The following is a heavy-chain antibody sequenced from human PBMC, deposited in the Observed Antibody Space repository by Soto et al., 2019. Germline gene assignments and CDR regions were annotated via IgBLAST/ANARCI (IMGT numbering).Heavy chain of an antibody. D-gene: IGHD3-3*01. CDR2: ISSSSSTI. CDR1: GFTFSSYS. CDR3: ATEVLRFLEWLPPDGYYYYHMDV. V-gene: IGHV3-48*01. Sequence: SGGSLRLSCAASGFTFSSYSMNWVRQAPGKGLEWVSYISSSSSTIYYADSVKGRFTISRDNAKNSLYLQMNSLRAEDTAVYYCATEVLRFLEWLPPDGYYYYHMDVWGKGTTVTVSS. J-gene: IGHJ6*03.